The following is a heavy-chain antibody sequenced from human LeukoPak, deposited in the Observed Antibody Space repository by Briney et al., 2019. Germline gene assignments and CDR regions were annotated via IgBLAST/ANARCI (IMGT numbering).Heavy chain of an antibody. D-gene: IGHD5-12*01. CDR2: IYYSGST. CDR1: GGSISSYY. V-gene: IGHV4-59*01. CDR3: ARAGGYVLYFDY. J-gene: IGHJ4*02. Sequence: PSETLSLTCTVSGGSISSYYWSWIRQPPGKGLEWIGYIYYSGSTNYNPSLNSRVTISVDTSKNQVSLKLSSVTAADTAVYYCARAGGYVLYFDYWGQGTLVTVSS.